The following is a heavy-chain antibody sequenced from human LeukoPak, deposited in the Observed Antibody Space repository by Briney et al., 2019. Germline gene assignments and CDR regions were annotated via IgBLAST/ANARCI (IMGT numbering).Heavy chain of an antibody. J-gene: IGHJ4*02. D-gene: IGHD3-22*01. CDR2: IYPGDSDT. Sequence: GESLKISCKGSGYSFTSYWIVWVRQMPGKGLEWMGIIYPGDSDTRYSPSFQGQVTISADKSISTAYLQWSSLKASDTAMYYCAIPPYDSSGYFAYWGQGTLVTVSS. CDR3: AIPPYDSSGYFAY. V-gene: IGHV5-51*01. CDR1: GYSFTSYW.